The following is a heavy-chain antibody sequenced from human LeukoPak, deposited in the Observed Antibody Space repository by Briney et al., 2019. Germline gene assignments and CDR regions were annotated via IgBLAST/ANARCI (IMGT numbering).Heavy chain of an antibody. Sequence: SETLSLTCAVYGGSFCGYYWSWIRQPPGKGLEWIGEINHSGSTNYNPSLKSRVTISVDTSKNQFSLKLGSVTAADTAVYYCARGRGYNSFDYWGQGTLVTVSS. CDR2: INHSGST. D-gene: IGHD5-24*01. CDR1: GGSFCGYY. J-gene: IGHJ4*02. V-gene: IGHV4-34*01. CDR3: ARGRGYNSFDY.